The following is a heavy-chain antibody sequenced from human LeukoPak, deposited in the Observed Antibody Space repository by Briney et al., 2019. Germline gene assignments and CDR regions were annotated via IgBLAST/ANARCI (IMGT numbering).Heavy chain of an antibody. V-gene: IGHV3-11*04. J-gene: IGHJ6*03. CDR2: ISGSGGIT. CDR3: ARVAGRVNYYYYMDL. Sequence: GGSLRLSCAASGLTFSDYYMSWIRQAPGKGLEGVAYISGSGGITYYADSVKGRFTISRDNAKNSLFLQMNSLRAEDTAVYYCARVAGRVNYYYYMDLWAKGTTVTVSS. CDR1: GLTFSDYY.